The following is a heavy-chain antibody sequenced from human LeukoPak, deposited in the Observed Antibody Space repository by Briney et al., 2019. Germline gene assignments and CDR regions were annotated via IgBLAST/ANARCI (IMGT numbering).Heavy chain of an antibody. J-gene: IGHJ4*02. CDR1: GLTFSSHW. CDR2: ITNDGSST. CDR3: ARGSEYYDLDY. D-gene: IGHD3-22*01. Sequence: GGSLRLSCAASGLTFSSHWMHWVRQAPGKGLVWVSRITNDGSSTTYADSVKGRFTISRDNAKNSLYLQMNSLRAEDTAVYYCARGSEYYDLDYWGQGTLVTVSS. V-gene: IGHV3-74*01.